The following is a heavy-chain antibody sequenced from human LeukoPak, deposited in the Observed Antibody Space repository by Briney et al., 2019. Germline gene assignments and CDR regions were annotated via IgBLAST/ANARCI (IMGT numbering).Heavy chain of an antibody. CDR2: ISYDGSNK. V-gene: IGHV3-30*18. CDR3: AKWVGSYGYYFDY. J-gene: IGHJ4*02. Sequence: AGSLRLSCAASGFTFSSYGMHWVRQAPGKGLEWVAVISYDGSNKYYAYSVKGRFTISRDNSKNTLYLQMNSLRAEDTAVYYCAKWVGSYGYYFDYWGQGTLVTVSS. D-gene: IGHD5-18*01. CDR1: GFTFSSYG.